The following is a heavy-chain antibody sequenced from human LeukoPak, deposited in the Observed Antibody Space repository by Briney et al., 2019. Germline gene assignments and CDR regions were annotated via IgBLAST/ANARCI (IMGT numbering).Heavy chain of an antibody. CDR2: IYPGDSDT. J-gene: IGHJ6*03. CDR3: ARAGSRAYYYMDV. CDR1: GYRFTSYW. V-gene: IGHV5-51*01. Sequence: GESLKFSCKGSGYRFTSYWIGWVRQMPVKGLEWMGIIYPGDSDTRYSPSFQGQVTISADKSISTAYLQWSSLKASDTAMYYCARAGSRAYYYMDVWRKGTTVTVSS. D-gene: IGHD6-25*01.